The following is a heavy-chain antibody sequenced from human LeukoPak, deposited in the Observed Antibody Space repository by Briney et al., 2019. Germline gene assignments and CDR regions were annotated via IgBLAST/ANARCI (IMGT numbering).Heavy chain of an antibody. J-gene: IGHJ4*02. CDR1: GFTSSSYW. CDR2: VNQDGSEQ. D-gene: IGHD6-13*01. V-gene: IGHV3-7*01. Sequence: PGGSLRLSCVVSGFTSSSYWISWVRQAPGKGLEWVANVNQDGSEQYYVDSVKGRFIISKGNAKNSLYLQMNSLRVEDTAVYYCARAAAAGTVDYWGQGTLVIVSS. CDR3: ARAAAAGTVDY.